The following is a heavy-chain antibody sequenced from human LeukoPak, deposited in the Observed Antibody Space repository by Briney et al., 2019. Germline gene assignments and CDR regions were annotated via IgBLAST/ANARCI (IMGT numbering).Heavy chain of an antibody. CDR1: GFNFGIYS. J-gene: IGHJ4*02. D-gene: IGHD3-16*01. Sequence: GGSLRLSCXGSGFNFGIYSMDWVCQAPGKGLEWVAYVSAGSTGIFYAASVKGRFSISRDNAQKSLYLQMNSLRAEDTAIYYCVREKGGFGFVLWGRGTLVTVSS. CDR2: VSAGSTGI. CDR3: VREKGGFGFVL. V-gene: IGHV3-48*04.